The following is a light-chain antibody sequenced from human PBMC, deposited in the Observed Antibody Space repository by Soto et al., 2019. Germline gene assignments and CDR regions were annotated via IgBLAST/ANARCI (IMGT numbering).Light chain of an antibody. CDR3: SLYTSENTYV. Sequence: QSVLAHPPSVSGSPGQSVTISCTGTSTDFVSYNRVSWYQQPPGTAPKLIIYEASNRPSGVPDRFSGSKSGNTASLTISGLQAPEEADYYCSLYTSENTYVFGTGTKVTVL. CDR1: STDFVSYNR. V-gene: IGLV2-18*01. J-gene: IGLJ1*01. CDR2: EAS.